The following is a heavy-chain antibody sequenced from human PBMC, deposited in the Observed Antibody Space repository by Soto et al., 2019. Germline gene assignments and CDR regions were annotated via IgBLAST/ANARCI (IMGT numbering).Heavy chain of an antibody. CDR2: MNPNSGNT. V-gene: IGHV1-8*01. CDR3: ARVYDSSGYFAAY. CDR1: GYTFTSYD. D-gene: IGHD3-22*01. J-gene: IGHJ4*02. Sequence: QVQLVQSGAAVKKPGASVKVSCKASGYTFTSYDINWVRQATGQGLEWMGWMNPNSGNTGYAQKFQGRVTMTRKTSRSTAYMELSSLRSEDTAVYYCARVYDSSGYFAAYWGQGTLVTVSS.